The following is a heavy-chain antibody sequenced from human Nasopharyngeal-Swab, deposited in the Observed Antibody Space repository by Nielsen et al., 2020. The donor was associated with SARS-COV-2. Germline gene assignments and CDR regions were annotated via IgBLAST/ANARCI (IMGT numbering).Heavy chain of an antibody. J-gene: IGHJ3*01. D-gene: IGHD6-13*01. CDR3: ARTPPIEAGHAFDV. Sequence: SGPTLVKPTQTLTLTCTFSGFSLTPSGMCVSWIRQPPGKALEWLALIDWDDDKYYSTSLETRLTISKGTSKNQVVLTMNNMAPVDTATYYCARTPPIEAGHAFDVWGQGTMVTVSS. CDR2: IDWDDDK. CDR1: GFSLTPSGMC. V-gene: IGHV2-70*01.